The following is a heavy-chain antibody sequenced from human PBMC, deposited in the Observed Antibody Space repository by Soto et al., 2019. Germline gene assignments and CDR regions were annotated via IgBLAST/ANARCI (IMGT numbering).Heavy chain of an antibody. CDR3: ARQTGYISDWYYFDL. D-gene: IGHD3-9*01. J-gene: IGHJ4*02. Sequence: XSVKVYYKASGYSLIDYYIHWVRQAPGQGFEWMGRISPKSGGTNYAQKFEGRVTMTWDTSLNTAYMELSSLISDDTAVYYCARQTGYISDWYYFDLWGQGTLVTVSS. CDR1: GYSLIDYY. CDR2: ISPKSGGT. V-gene: IGHV1-2*02.